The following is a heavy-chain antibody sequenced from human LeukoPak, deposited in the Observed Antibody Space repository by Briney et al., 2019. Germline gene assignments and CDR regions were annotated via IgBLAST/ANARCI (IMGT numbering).Heavy chain of an antibody. Sequence: SETLSLTCTVSGGSISNYYWSWIRQPPGKGLEWSGYIYYSGSTNYNPSLKSRVTISVDTSKNQFSLKLSSVTAADTAVYYCARVVQRNWFDPWGQGTLVTVSS. CDR3: ARVVQRNWFDP. CDR1: GGSISNYY. J-gene: IGHJ5*02. V-gene: IGHV4-59*12. CDR2: IYYSGST.